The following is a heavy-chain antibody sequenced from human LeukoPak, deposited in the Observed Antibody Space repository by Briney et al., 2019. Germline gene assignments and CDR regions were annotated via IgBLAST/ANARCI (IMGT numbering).Heavy chain of an antibody. Sequence: GGSLRLSCAASGFTFSSYATHWVRQAPGKGLEWVAVISYDGSNKYYADSVKDRFTISRDNSKNTLYLQMNSLRAEDTAVYYCARRTVPSMDLFHYFDYWGQGTLVTVSS. CDR1: GFTFSSYA. CDR2: ISYDGSNK. D-gene: IGHD2-21*01. J-gene: IGHJ4*02. CDR3: ARRTVPSMDLFHYFDY. V-gene: IGHV3-30*04.